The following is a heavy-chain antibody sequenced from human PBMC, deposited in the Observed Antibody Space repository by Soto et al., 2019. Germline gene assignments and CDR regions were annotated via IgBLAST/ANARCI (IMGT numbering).Heavy chain of an antibody. CDR2: IWYDGSNK. Sequence: QVQLVESGGGVVQPGRSLRLSCAASGFTFSSYGMHWVRQAPGKGLEWVAVIWYDGSNKYYADSVKGRFTISRDNSKNTLYPQMNSLRAEDTAVYYCARDLTTEPYYYYYGMDVWGQGTTVTVSS. J-gene: IGHJ6*02. V-gene: IGHV3-33*01. CDR1: GFTFSSYG. CDR3: ARDLTTEPYYYYYGMDV. D-gene: IGHD3-22*01.